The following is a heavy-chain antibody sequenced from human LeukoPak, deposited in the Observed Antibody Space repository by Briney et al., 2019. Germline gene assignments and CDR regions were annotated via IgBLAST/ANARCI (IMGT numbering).Heavy chain of an antibody. Sequence: GASVKVSCKASGYTFTSYGISWARQAPGQGLEWMGWISAYNGNTNYAQKLQGRVTMTTDTSTSTAYMELRSLRSDDTAVYYCARGGGGDSSSSFFWFDPWGQGTLVTVSS. V-gene: IGHV1-18*01. CDR2: ISAYNGNT. D-gene: IGHD6-6*01. CDR3: ARGGGGDSSSSFFWFDP. J-gene: IGHJ5*02. CDR1: GYTFTSYG.